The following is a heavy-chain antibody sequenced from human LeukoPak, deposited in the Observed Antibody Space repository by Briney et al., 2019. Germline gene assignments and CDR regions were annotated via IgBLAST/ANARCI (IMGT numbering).Heavy chain of an antibody. Sequence: SETLSLACSVSTYSISSGYYWGWIRQPPGKGLEWIGSIYHSGSSSYYNPSLKSRVVMSVDASKNQFYLKPGSVTAADTAVYYCVRQPIVVVTATTSPISRYFDYWGQGTLVTVSS. CDR1: TYSISSGYY. V-gene: IGHV4-38-2*02. J-gene: IGHJ4*02. CDR2: IYHSGSSS. D-gene: IGHD2-21*02. CDR3: VRQPIVVVTATTSPISRYFDY.